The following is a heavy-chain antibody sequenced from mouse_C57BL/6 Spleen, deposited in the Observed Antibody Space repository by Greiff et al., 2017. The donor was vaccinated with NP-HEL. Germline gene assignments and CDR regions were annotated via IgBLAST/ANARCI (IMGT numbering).Heavy chain of an antibody. V-gene: IGHV1-55*01. CDR3: ARSYYGSSYVYYAMDY. Sequence: VQLQQPGAELVKPGASVKMSCKASGYTFTSYWITWVKQRPGQGLEWIGDIYPGSGSTNYNEKFKSKATLTVDTSSSTAYMQLSSLTSEDSAVYYCARSYYGSSYVYYAMDYWGQGTSVTVSS. CDR1: GYTFTSYW. D-gene: IGHD1-1*01. J-gene: IGHJ4*01. CDR2: IYPGSGST.